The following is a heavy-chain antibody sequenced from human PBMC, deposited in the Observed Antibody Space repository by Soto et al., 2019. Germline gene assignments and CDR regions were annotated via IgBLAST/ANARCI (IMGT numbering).Heavy chain of an antibody. D-gene: IGHD1-20*01. CDR1: GGSFSGYY. J-gene: IGHJ4*02. V-gene: IGHV4-34*01. CDR3: ARGRTLITGTSFDY. Sequence: QVQLQQWGAGLLKPSETLSLTCAVYGGSFSGYYWTWIRQPPGKGLEWIGEINHSGSTNYKPSLTSPVTISVDTSKNQLSLKMSSVTAADTAVYYCARGRTLITGTSFDYWGQGTLVTVSS. CDR2: INHSGST.